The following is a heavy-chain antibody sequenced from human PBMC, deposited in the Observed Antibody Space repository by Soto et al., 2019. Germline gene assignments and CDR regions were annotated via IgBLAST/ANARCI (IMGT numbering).Heavy chain of an antibody. D-gene: IGHD4-17*01. J-gene: IGHJ4*02. Sequence: SETLSLTCTVSGSSISSYYWRWIRQPPGKGLEWIGHISYTGSTNYNPSLRSRVTISVDTSKSQFSLKLSSVTAADTAVYHCARAVGDYDSMDYWGQGTLVTVSS. V-gene: IGHV4-59*01. CDR3: ARAVGDYDSMDY. CDR2: ISYTGST. CDR1: GSSISSYY.